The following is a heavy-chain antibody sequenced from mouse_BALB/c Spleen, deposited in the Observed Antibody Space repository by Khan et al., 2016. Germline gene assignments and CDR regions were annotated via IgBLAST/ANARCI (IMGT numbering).Heavy chain of an antibody. CDR1: GYTFTNYG. V-gene: IGHV9-3-1*01. Sequence: IQFVPSGPELKKPGETVKISCKASGYTFTNYGMNWVKQAPGKGLKWMGWINTYNGEPTYADDFKGRFAFSLETSASTAYLQINNLKNEDTATYFCASIYDGYYVGLYYAMDYWGQGTSVTVSS. CDR2: INTYNGEP. CDR3: ASIYDGYYVGLYYAMDY. D-gene: IGHD2-3*01. J-gene: IGHJ4*01.